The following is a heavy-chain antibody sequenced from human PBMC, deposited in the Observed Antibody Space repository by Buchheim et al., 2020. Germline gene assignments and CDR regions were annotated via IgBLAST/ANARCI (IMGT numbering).Heavy chain of an antibody. D-gene: IGHD2/OR15-2a*01. CDR3: ARDVCCNSYYGMDV. J-gene: IGHJ6*02. Sequence: QVQLQQWGAGLLKPSETLSLTCAVYGGSFIGYYWSWIRQPPGKGLEWIGEINHSGSTNYNPSLNSRVTISLDTSKNQFSLKLRSVTAADTAVYYCARDVCCNSYYGMDVWGQGTT. CDR2: INHSGST. V-gene: IGHV4-34*01. CDR1: GGSFIGYY.